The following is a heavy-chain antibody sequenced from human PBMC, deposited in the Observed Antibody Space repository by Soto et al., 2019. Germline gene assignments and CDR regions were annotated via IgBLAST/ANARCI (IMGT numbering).Heavy chain of an antibody. J-gene: IGHJ4*02. CDR2: INAGNGNT. CDR1: GYTFTSYA. CDR3: ARSIVVVTAADY. D-gene: IGHD2-21*02. Sequence: QVQLVQSGAAVKKPGASVKVSCKASGYTFTSYAMHWVRQAPGQRLEWMGWINAGNGNTKYSQKFQGRVTITRDTSASTAYMELSSLRSEDTAVYYCARSIVVVTAADYWGQGTLVTVSS. V-gene: IGHV1-3*01.